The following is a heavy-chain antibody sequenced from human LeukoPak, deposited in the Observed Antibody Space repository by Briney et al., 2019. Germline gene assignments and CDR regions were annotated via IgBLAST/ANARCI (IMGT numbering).Heavy chain of an antibody. CDR2: ISYDGSNK. D-gene: IGHD3-10*01. J-gene: IGHJ6*02. Sequence: PGRSLRLSCAASGFTFSSYAMHWVRQAPGKGLEWVAVISYDGSNKYYADSVKGRFTISRDNSKNTLYLQMNSLRAEDTAVYYCAKDLGYYYGSGSWHGMDVWGQGTTVTVSS. CDR1: GFTFSSYA. CDR3: AKDLGYYYGSGSWHGMDV. V-gene: IGHV3-30*04.